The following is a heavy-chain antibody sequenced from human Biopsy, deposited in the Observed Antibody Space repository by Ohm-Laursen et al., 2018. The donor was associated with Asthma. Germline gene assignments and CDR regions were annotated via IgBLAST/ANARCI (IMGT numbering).Heavy chain of an antibody. J-gene: IGHJ3*02. Sequence: SLRLSCSASGFVFSQCGMHWVRQGPGKGLEWVALVSSDGHNKYYEDSVKGRLTISRDNSRKRLYLQINRLTVEDSAVYFCARQSGQDYGDSSGFDIWGQGTKVAVSS. D-gene: IGHD3-22*01. CDR1: GFVFSQCG. CDR3: ARQSGQDYGDSSGFDI. CDR2: VSSDGHNK. V-gene: IGHV3-30*03.